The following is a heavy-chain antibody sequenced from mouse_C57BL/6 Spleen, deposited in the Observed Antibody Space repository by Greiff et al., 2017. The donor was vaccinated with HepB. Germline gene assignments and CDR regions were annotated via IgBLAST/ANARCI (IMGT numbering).Heavy chain of an antibody. V-gene: IGHV1-66*01. CDR1: GYSFTSYY. D-gene: IGHD2-3*01. J-gene: IGHJ4*01. CDR2: IYPGSGNT. Sequence: VQLVESGPELVKPGASVKISCKASGYSFTSYYIHWVKQRPGQGLEWIGWIYPGSGNTKYNEKFKGKATLTADTSSSTAYMQLSSLTSEDSAVYYCARSLFYYAMDYWGQGTSVTVSS. CDR3: ARSLFYYAMDY.